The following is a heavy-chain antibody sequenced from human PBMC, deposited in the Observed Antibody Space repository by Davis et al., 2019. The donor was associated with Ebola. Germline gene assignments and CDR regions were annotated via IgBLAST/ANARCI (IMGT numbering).Heavy chain of an antibody. D-gene: IGHD6-19*01. CDR1: GGSFSGYY. CDR2: INHSGST. V-gene: IGHV4-34*01. Sequence: GSLRLSCAVYGGSFSGYYWSWIRQPPGKGLEWIGEINHSGSTNYNPSLKSRVTISVDKSKNQFSLKLSSVTAADTAVYYCARVHSSSGWLFDYWGQGTLVTVSS. J-gene: IGHJ4*02. CDR3: ARVHSSSGWLFDY.